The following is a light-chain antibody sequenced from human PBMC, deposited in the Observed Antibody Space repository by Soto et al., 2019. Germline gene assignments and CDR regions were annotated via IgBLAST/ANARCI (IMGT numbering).Light chain of an antibody. CDR3: QQRSNWIT. Sequence: EIVLTQSPGTLSLSPGERATLSCRASQSVISSSLAWYQQRPGQAPRLLIYGASIRATGIPDRFSGSGSGTDFTLTISRLEPEDFALYYCQQRSNWITFGQGTRLEIK. V-gene: IGKV3D-20*02. J-gene: IGKJ5*01. CDR1: QSVISSS. CDR2: GAS.